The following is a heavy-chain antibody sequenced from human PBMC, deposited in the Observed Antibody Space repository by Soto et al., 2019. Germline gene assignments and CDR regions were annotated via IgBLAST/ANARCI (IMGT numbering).Heavy chain of an antibody. CDR2: IYYSGST. CDR3: ARTDDYGDYGWFDP. D-gene: IGHD4-17*01. V-gene: IGHV4-31*03. CDR1: GGSISSGGYY. Sequence: QVQLQESGPGLVKPSQTLSLTCTVSGGSISSGGYYWSWIRQHPGKGLEWIGYIYYSGSTYYNPSLRSRVTISVDTSKNQFSPKLSSVTAADTAVYYWARTDDYGDYGWFDPWGQGTLVTVSS. J-gene: IGHJ5*02.